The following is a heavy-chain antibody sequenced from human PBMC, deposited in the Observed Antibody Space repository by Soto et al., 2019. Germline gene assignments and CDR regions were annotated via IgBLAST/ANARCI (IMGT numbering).Heavy chain of an antibody. CDR3: PRLVRSGSGTTCYTRADV. Sequence: SETLSLTCTVSGGSVSSDTHYWSWIRQPPGKRLEWIGFIYSSGSTNYNPSLKSRVTMSVDTSKNQFSLKLRSVIVADTAVYHCPRLVRSGSGTTCYTRADVWGQGTTVTVS. J-gene: IGHJ6*02. CDR1: GGSVSSDTHY. CDR2: IYSSGST. V-gene: IGHV4-61*01. D-gene: IGHD2-2*02.